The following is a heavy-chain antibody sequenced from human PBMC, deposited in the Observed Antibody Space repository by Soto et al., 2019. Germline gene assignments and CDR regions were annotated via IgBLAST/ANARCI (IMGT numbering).Heavy chain of an antibody. J-gene: IGHJ6*02. CDR3: ARHGIAARQLYYYGMDV. V-gene: IGHV5-51*01. D-gene: IGHD6-6*01. CDR1: GGSFTSYW. Sequence: GESLKISCKGSGGSFTSYWIGWVRQMPGKGLEWMGIIYPDDSDTRYSPSFQGQVTISADKSISTAYLQWSSLKASDTAMYYCARHGIAARQLYYYGMDVWSQGTTVTVSS. CDR2: IYPDDSDT.